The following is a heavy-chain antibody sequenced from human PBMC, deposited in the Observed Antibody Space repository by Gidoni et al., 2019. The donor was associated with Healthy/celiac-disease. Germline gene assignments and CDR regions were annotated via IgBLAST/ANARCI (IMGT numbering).Heavy chain of an antibody. Sequence: EVQLLESGGGLVQPGGSLRLSCAASGFTFSSYALSWVRQAPGKGLEWVSAISGSGGSTYYADSVKGRFTISRDNSKNTLYLQMNSLRAEDTAVYYCAKVMGRITMIVVVTRGPFDYWGQGTLVTVSS. CDR3: AKVMGRITMIVVVTRGPFDY. V-gene: IGHV3-23*01. J-gene: IGHJ4*02. CDR2: ISGSGGST. D-gene: IGHD3-22*01. CDR1: GFTFSSYA.